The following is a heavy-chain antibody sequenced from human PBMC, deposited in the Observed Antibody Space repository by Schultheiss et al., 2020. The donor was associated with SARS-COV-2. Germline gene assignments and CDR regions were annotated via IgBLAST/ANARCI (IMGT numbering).Heavy chain of an antibody. CDR3: ARDLRLRRSGWLANYYYYYGMDV. CDR2: INHSGST. Sequence: SQTLSLTCAVYGWSFSGYYWSWIRQPPGKGLEWIGEINHSGSTNYNPSLKSRVTISVDTSKNQFSLKLSSVTAADTAVYYCARDLRLRRSGWLANYYYYYGMDVWGQGTTVTVSS. J-gene: IGHJ6*02. D-gene: IGHD6-19*01. CDR1: GWSFSGYY. V-gene: IGHV4-34*01.